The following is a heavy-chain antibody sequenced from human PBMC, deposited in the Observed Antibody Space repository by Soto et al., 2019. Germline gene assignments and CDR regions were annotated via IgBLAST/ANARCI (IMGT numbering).Heavy chain of an antibody. CDR3: ARRGYGPGFPYYYGMDV. V-gene: IGHV4-4*02. D-gene: IGHD3-10*01. J-gene: IGHJ6*02. Sequence: SETLSLTCAVSGGSISSSNWWSWVRQPPGKGLEWIGEIYYSGSTNYNPSLKSRVTMSVGTPKNQFSLKLSSVTAADTAVYYCARRGYGPGFPYYYGMDVWGQGTTVTVSS. CDR2: IYYSGST. CDR1: GGSISSSNW.